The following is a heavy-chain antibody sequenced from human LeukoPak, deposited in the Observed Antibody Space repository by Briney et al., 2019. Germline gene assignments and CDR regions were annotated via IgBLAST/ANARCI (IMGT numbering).Heavy chain of an antibody. V-gene: IGHV5-51*01. J-gene: IGHJ4*02. CDR2: ISPGDSDT. CDR1: GYDFTGYW. CDR3: ARSASYLVGHDY. Sequence: GESLKISCKGSGYDFTGYWIAWVRQMPGKGLEWMGLISPGDSDTRYSPSLQGHVTISADKSSSTAYLQWSSLKASDTAMYYCARSASYLVGHDYWGQGTLVTVSS. D-gene: IGHD1-26*01.